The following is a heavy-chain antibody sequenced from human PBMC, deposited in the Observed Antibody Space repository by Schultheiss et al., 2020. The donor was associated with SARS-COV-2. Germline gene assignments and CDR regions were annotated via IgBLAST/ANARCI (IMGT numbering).Heavy chain of an antibody. CDR2: INHSGST. J-gene: IGHJ5*02. D-gene: IGHD3/OR15-3a*01. Sequence: SETLSLTCAVYGGSFSGYYWSWIRQPPGKGLEWIGEINHSGSTYYNPSLKSRVTISVDTSKNQFSLKLSSVTAADTAVYYCARGLRTGEAWFDPWGQGTLVTVSS. V-gene: IGHV4-34*01. CDR1: GGSFSGYY. CDR3: ARGLRTGEAWFDP.